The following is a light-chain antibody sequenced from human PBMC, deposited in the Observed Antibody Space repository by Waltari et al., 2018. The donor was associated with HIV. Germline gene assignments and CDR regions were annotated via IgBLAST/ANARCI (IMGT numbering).Light chain of an antibody. CDR2: GAS. J-gene: IGKJ3*01. CDR3: QQYSAPIT. V-gene: IGKV3-20*01. Sequence: EIVLTQSPGTLSMSSGERALLSCRASQRISDNFLAWYQQQPGRPPKPLIYGASIRAAGIPDRFSGSGSGTDFTLTISRLEPEDFAVYFCQQYSAPITFGPGTTVEIK. CDR1: QRISDNF.